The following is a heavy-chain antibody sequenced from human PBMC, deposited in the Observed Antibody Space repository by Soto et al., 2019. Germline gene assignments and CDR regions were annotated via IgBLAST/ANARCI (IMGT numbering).Heavy chain of an antibody. CDR2: ISSSSSTI. Sequence: PGGSLRLSCAASGFTFSSYSMNWVRQAPGKGLEWVSYISSSSSTIYYADSVKGRFTISRDNSKNTLYLQMNSLRAEDTALYYCARETGYGSSWSHFDSWGQGTLVTVSS. D-gene: IGHD6-13*01. CDR3: ARETGYGSSWSHFDS. J-gene: IGHJ4*02. CDR1: GFTFSSYS. V-gene: IGHV3-48*01.